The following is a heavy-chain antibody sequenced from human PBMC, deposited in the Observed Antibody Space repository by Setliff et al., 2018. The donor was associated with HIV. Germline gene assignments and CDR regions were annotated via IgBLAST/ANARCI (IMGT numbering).Heavy chain of an antibody. V-gene: IGHV4-61*09. Sequence: PSETLSLTCTVSRDSMSSETFYWSWVRKPAGKRLEWIGHISPSESTNYHPALKSRATISLDTSKNQVHLKLTSVTAADTAVYHCARVGSVGYFRFFDYWGQGTLVTVSS. J-gene: IGHJ4*02. CDR3: ARVGSVGYFRFFDY. CDR2: ISPSEST. CDR1: RDSMSSETFY. D-gene: IGHD1-26*01.